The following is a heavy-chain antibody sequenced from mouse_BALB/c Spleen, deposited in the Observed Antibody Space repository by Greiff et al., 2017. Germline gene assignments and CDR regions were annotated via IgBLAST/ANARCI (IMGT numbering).Heavy chain of an antibody. J-gene: IGHJ4*01. Sequence: VQLKESGPDLVAPSQSLSITCTVSGFSLTSYGVHWVRQPPGKGLEWLVVIWSDGSTTYNSALKSRLSISKDNSKSQVFLKMNSLQTDDTAMYYCARPHYYGSSYAMDYWGQGTSVTVSS. CDR1: GFSLTSYG. D-gene: IGHD1-1*01. CDR3: ARPHYYGSSYAMDY. V-gene: IGHV2-6-2*01. CDR2: IWSDGST.